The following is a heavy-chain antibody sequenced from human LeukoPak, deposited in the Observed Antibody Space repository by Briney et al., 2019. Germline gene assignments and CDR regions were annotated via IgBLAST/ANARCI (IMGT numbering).Heavy chain of an antibody. CDR2: INPDSGGT. J-gene: IGHJ4*02. V-gene: IGHV1-2*06. CDR1: GYTFSDYY. D-gene: IGHD6-19*01. Sequence: ASVWVSCKASGYTFSDYYIHWVRQAPGQGLEWMGRINPDSGGTNYAPTFQGRVTMTRDTSISTVYMSLRRLRSDDTAGYYCARDLEQWFRQRDYWGQGTLVTVSS. CDR3: ARDLEQWFRQRDY.